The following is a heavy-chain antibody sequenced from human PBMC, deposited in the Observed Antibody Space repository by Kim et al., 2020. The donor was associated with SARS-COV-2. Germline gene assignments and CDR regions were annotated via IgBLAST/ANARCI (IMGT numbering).Heavy chain of an antibody. Sequence: ADSGKGRFTISRDNSKNTLYLQMNSLRAEDTAVYYCAKGPYSSGWTYFDYWGQGTLVTVSS. D-gene: IGHD6-19*01. CDR3: AKGPYSSGWTYFDY. J-gene: IGHJ4*02. V-gene: IGHV3-30*02.